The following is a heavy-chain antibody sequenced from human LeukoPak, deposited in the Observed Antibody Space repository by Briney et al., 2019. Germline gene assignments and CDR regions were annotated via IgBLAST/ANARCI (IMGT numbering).Heavy chain of an antibody. D-gene: IGHD4-17*01. CDR2: IRSKANSYAT. CDR3: TSHDYGDPAPPLDY. V-gene: IGHV3-73*01. Sequence: GGSLKLSCAASGFTFSGSAMHWVRQASGKGLEWVGRIRSKANSYATAYAASVKGRFTISRDDSKNTAYLQMNSLKTEDTAVYYCTSHDYGDPAPPLDYWGQGTLVTVSS. CDR1: GFTFSGSA. J-gene: IGHJ4*02.